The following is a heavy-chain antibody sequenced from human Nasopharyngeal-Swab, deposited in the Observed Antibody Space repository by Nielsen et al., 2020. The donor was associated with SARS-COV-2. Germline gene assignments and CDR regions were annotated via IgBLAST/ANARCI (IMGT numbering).Heavy chain of an antibody. Sequence: GGSLRLSCAASGFTFSSYWMHWVRQAPGKGLEWVSLISGDGGSTYYADSVKGRFTISRDNSKNSLYLQMNSLRTEDTALYYCAKIRRDGYNPWSYFDYWGQGTLVTVSS. CDR2: ISGDGGST. CDR3: AKIRRDGYNPWSYFDY. CDR1: GFTFSSYW. D-gene: IGHD5-24*01. V-gene: IGHV3-43*02. J-gene: IGHJ4*02.